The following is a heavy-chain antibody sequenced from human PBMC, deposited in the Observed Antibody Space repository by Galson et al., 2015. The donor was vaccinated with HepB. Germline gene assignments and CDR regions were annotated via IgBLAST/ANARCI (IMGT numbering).Heavy chain of an antibody. V-gene: IGHV3-30-3*01. CDR2: TSYDGVDK. Sequence: SLRLSCAASGFPFGTYTMHWVRQAPGKGLEWVALTSYDGVDKYYADSLRGRFTISRDNSKNTLNLQMNSLRSDDTAIYYCARGDTYYTSGSLSPFDSWGQGIRVTVSS. D-gene: IGHD3-10*01. CDR1: GFPFGTYT. J-gene: IGHJ5*01. CDR3: ARGDTYYTSGSLSPFDS.